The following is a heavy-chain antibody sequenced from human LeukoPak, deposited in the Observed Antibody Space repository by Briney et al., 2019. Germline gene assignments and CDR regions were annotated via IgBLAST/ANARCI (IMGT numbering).Heavy chain of an antibody. D-gene: IGHD6-13*01. J-gene: IGHJ3*02. CDR2: IYYSGST. CDR3: ARVREGAAWDAFDI. V-gene: IGHV4-59*01. Sequence: SETLSLTCTVSGGSISSYYWSWIRQPPGKGLEWIGYIYYSGSTNYNPSLKGRVTISVDTSKNQFSLKLSSVTAADTAVYYCARVREGAAWDAFDIWGQGTMVTVSS. CDR1: GGSISSYY.